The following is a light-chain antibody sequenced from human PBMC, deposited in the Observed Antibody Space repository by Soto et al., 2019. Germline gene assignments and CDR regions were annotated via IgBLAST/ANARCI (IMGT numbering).Light chain of an antibody. CDR1: QSVSSN. J-gene: IGKJ2*01. Sequence: EIVMTQSPATLSVSPGERATLSCRASQSVSSNLVWYQQKPGQAPRLLIYGASTRATGIPARFSGSGSGTEYTLTISSLQSADFAVYYCQQYNNWPYTFGQGTKLEIK. CDR2: GAS. V-gene: IGKV3-15*01. CDR3: QQYNNWPYT.